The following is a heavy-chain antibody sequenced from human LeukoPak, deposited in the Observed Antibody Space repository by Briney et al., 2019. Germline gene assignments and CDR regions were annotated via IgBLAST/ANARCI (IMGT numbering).Heavy chain of an antibody. V-gene: IGHV4-39*07. J-gene: IGHJ4*02. CDR2: IYYSGST. CDR1: GGSISSSSYY. CDR3: ARAHPYYFDY. Sequence: SETLSLTCTVSGGSISSSSYYWGWIRQPPGKGLEWIGSIYYSGSTYYNPSLKSRVIISVDTSKNQFSLKLSSVTAADTAVYYCARAHPYYFDYWGQGTLVTVSS.